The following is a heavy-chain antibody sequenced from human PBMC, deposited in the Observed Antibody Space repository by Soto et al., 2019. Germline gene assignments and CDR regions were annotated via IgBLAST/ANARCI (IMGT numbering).Heavy chain of an antibody. CDR2: ISAYNGNT. J-gene: IGHJ5*02. CDR3: ARDPWNSRSRLRFDP. V-gene: IGHV1-18*01. CDR1: GYTFTSYG. D-gene: IGHD6-6*01. Sequence: ASVKVSCKASGYTFTSYGISWVRQAPGQGLEWMGWISAYNGNTNYAQKLQGRVTMTTDTSTSTAYMELRSLRSDDTAVYYCARDPWNSRSRLRFDPWGQGTLVTGSS.